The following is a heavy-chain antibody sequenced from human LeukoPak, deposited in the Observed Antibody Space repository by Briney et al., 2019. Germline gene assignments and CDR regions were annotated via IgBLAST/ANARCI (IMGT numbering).Heavy chain of an antibody. D-gene: IGHD5-24*01. CDR3: ARQGKRWLQYYFDY. V-gene: IGHV4-39*01. J-gene: IGHJ4*02. CDR2: IYYSGST. CDR1: GGSININTYY. Sequence: NTSETLSLTCTVSGGSININTYYWGWIRQPPGKGLEWIGSIYYSGSTYYNPSLKSRVTISVDTSKNQFSLKLSSVTAADTAVYYCARQGKRWLQYYFDYWGQGTLVTVSS.